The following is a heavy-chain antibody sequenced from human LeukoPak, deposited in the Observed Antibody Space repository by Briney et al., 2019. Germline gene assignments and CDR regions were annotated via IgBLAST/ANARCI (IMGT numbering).Heavy chain of an antibody. J-gene: IGHJ4*02. CDR3: ARRYFDY. Sequence: GGSLRLSCAASSFAFSTYAMTWVRQAPGKGLEWVSSITGSGAGTSYADSVKGRFTISRDNAKNSLYLQMNSLRAEDTAVYYCARRYFDYWGQGTLVTVSS. CDR2: ITGSGAGT. V-gene: IGHV3-21*01. CDR1: SFAFSTYA.